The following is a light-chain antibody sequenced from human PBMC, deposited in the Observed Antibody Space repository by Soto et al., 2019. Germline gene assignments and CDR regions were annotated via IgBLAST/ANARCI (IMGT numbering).Light chain of an antibody. Sequence: QSVLTQPPSVSGAPGQRVTISCTGSSSNIGAGYDVHWYQQLPGTAPKLLIYGNSNRPSGVPDRFSGSKSGTSASLAITGLQAEDEADYYCQSYDSSLSGSGVCGGGTQLHVL. CDR2: GNS. CDR3: QSYDSSLSGSGV. J-gene: IGLJ2*01. CDR1: SSNIGAGYD. V-gene: IGLV1-40*01.